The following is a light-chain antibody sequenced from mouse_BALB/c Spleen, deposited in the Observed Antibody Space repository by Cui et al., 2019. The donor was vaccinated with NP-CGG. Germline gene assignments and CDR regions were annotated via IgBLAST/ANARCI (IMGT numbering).Light chain of an antibody. J-gene: IGLJ1*01. CDR1: TGAVTTSNY. V-gene: IGLV1*01. CDR2: GTN. CDR3: ALWYSNHWV. Sequence: QAVVTQASALNTSPGETVTHTCRSSTGAVTTSNYANWLQEKPDHLFTGLIGGTNNRAPGVPARFSGSLFGDKAALTITGAQTEDEAIYFCALWYSNHWVFGGGTKLTVL.